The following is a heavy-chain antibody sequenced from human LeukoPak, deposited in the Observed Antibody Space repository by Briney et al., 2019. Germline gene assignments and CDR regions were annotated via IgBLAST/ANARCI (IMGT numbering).Heavy chain of an antibody. CDR3: ARLFVAGSGSYRSWFDP. V-gene: IGHV4-39*01. CDR2: IYYSGST. D-gene: IGHD3-10*01. J-gene: IGHJ5*02. CDR1: DGSISSSSYY. Sequence: SETLSLTCTVPDGSISSSSYYWGWIRQPPGKGLEWIGTIYYSGSTYYNPSLKSRLTISVDTSKNQFSLKLSSVIAADTAVYYCARLFVAGSGSYRSWFDPWGQGTLVTVSS.